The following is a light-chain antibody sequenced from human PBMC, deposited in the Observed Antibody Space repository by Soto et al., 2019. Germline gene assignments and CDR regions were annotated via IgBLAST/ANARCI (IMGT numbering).Light chain of an antibody. J-gene: IGKJ1*01. Sequence: EILLTQSPGTLSLSPGERATLSCRASQSVRSSYLAWYQQKPGQARVLIFYGASRRATGIPDRCSASGSGTVFSLTTSRRGLEDFALYYCHQYGRATPWTSGQGTKV. CDR3: HQYGRATPWT. CDR2: GAS. CDR1: QSVRSSY. V-gene: IGKV3-20*01.